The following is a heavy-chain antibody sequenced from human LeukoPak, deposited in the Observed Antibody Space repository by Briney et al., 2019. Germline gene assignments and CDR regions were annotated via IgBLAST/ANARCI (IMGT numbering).Heavy chain of an antibody. CDR2: ISAYNGDT. CDR1: GYTFTLYD. Sequence: ASVKVSCKTSGYTFTLYDINWVRQAPGQGLEWMGCISAYNGDTHFAPKLQGRVTMTTGTSTTTAYMELRSLRSDDTAVYFCARGGSTWSPDYWGQGTLVTVSS. V-gene: IGHV1-18*01. CDR3: ARGGSTWSPDY. D-gene: IGHD6-13*01. J-gene: IGHJ4*02.